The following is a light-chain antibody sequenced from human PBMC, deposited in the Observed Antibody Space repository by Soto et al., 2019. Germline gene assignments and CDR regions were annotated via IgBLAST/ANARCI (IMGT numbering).Light chain of an antibody. Sequence: QSALTQPPSASGSPGQSVTISCTGSSSDVGGYNYVSWYQHHPGKAPKLIIYEVSERPSGVPHRFSGSKSGNTASLTVSGLQAEDEADYYCTSYAGTNNYVFGTGTKLTVL. CDR2: EVS. J-gene: IGLJ1*01. CDR1: SSDVGGYNY. V-gene: IGLV2-8*01. CDR3: TSYAGTNNYV.